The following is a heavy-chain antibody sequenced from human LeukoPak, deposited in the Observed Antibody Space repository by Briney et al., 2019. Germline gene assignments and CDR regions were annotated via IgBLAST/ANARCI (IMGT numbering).Heavy chain of an antibody. CDR2: INPNSGGT. D-gene: IGHD6-13*01. J-gene: IGHJ4*02. CDR3: ARVGGSSWYGEN. Sequence: ASVKVSCKASGYTFTGYYMHWVRQAPGQGLEWVGWINPNSGGTNYAQKFQGRVTMTRDTSISTAYMELSRLRSDDTAVYYCARVGGSSWYGENWGQGTLVTVSS. CDR1: GYTFTGYY. V-gene: IGHV1-2*02.